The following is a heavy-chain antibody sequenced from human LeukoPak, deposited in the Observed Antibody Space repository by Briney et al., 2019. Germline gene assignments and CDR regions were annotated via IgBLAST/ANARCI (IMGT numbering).Heavy chain of an antibody. Sequence: GGSLRLSCGASGFTFNNYAMAWVRQAPGKGLEWVSDISASGANTYYTDSVKGRFTISRDNSKNTLYLQMNSLRAEDTAVYYCARLYYYGSGSYAEDYWGQGTLVTVSS. J-gene: IGHJ4*02. CDR2: ISASGANT. CDR1: GFTFNNYA. CDR3: ARLYYYGSGSYAEDY. D-gene: IGHD3-10*01. V-gene: IGHV3-23*01.